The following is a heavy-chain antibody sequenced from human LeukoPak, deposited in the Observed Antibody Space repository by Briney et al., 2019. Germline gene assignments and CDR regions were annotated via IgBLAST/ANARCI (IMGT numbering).Heavy chain of an antibody. D-gene: IGHD1-26*01. V-gene: IGHV3-53*01. Sequence: GGSLRLSCAASGFTVRNNYMSWVRQAPGKGLEWVSVIYSGGSTYYADSVKGRFTFSKDNSKNTLYLQMTNLRVEDTAVYYCARGVGQDAFDIWGQGTMVTVSP. CDR1: GFTVRNNY. CDR3: ARGVGQDAFDI. J-gene: IGHJ3*02. CDR2: IYSGGST.